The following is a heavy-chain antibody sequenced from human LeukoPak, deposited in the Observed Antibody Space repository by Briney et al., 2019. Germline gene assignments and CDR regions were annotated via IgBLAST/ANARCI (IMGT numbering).Heavy chain of an antibody. CDR1: GVSFSNYT. V-gene: IGHV3-30*04. CDR3: ARDGSSWTFGMDV. Sequence: GGSLRLSCAASGVSFSNYTMHWVRQAPGKGLEWVAVISYDGSNKYYADSVKGRFTISRDNSKNTLYLQMNSLRAEDTAVYYCARDGSSWTFGMDVWGQGTTVTVSS. CDR2: ISYDGSNK. D-gene: IGHD6-13*01. J-gene: IGHJ6*02.